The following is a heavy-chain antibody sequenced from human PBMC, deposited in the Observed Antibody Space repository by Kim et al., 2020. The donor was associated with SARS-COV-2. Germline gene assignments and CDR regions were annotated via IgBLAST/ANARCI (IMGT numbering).Heavy chain of an antibody. CDR3: AKDRYPHLRFLEWLYNWFDP. D-gene: IGHD3-3*01. V-gene: IGHV3-30*18. Sequence: GGSLRLSCAASGFTFSSYGMHWVRQAPGKGLEWVAVISYDGSNKYYADSVKGRFTISRDNSKNTLYLQMNSLRAEDTAVYYCAKDRYPHLRFLEWLYNWFDPWGQGTLVTVSS. CDR1: GFTFSSYG. J-gene: IGHJ5*02. CDR2: ISYDGSNK.